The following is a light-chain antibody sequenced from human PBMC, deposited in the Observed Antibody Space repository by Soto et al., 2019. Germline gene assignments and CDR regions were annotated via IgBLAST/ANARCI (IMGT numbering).Light chain of an antibody. CDR1: SSNVGGYQY. CDR2: EVS. Sequence: QSALTQPASVSGSPGQSITIPCTGTSSNVGGYQYVSWYQQHPGKAPKLMIYEVSNRPSGVSIRFSGSKSGNTASLTISGLQPEDETDYYCSSYTSSNTLVFGTGTKLTVL. J-gene: IGLJ1*01. CDR3: SSYTSSNTLV. V-gene: IGLV2-14*01.